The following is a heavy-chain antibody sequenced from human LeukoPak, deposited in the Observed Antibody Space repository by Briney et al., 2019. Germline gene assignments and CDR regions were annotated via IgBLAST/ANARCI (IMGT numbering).Heavy chain of an antibody. CDR1: GYTFTSYD. Sequence: GASVKVSCKASGYTFTSYDINWVRQAPGQGLEWMGWMNPNSGNTGYAQRFQGRVTMTRNTSISTAYMELSSLRSEDTAVYYCARGLTGYYGGAFDIWGQGTMVTVSS. J-gene: IGHJ3*02. CDR3: ARGLTGYYGGAFDI. D-gene: IGHD3-9*01. V-gene: IGHV1-8*01. CDR2: MNPNSGNT.